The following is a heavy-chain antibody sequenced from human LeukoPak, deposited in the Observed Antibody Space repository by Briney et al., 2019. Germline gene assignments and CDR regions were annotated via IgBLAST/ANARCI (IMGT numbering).Heavy chain of an antibody. CDR3: ARGQGLDQRTIDAFDI. Sequence: PSETLSLTCAVSGGSISSGGYSWSWIRQPPGKGLEWIGYIYHSGSTNYNPSLKSRVTISVDTSKNQFSLKLSSVTAADTAVYYCARGQGLDQRTIDAFDIWGQGTMVTVSS. J-gene: IGHJ3*02. CDR1: GGSISSGGYS. CDR2: IYHSGST. V-gene: IGHV4-30-2*01. D-gene: IGHD1/OR15-1a*01.